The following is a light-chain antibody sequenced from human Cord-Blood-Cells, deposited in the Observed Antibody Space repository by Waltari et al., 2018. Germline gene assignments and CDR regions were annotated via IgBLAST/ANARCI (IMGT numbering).Light chain of an antibody. CDR1: QSVSSN. CDR2: GAS. Sequence: EIVMTQSPATLSVSPGERATLPCRASQSVSSNLAWYQQQPGQAPRLLIYGASTRATGIPARFSGSGSGTEFTLTISSLQSEDFAVYYCQQYNNWPFTFGPGTKVDIK. J-gene: IGKJ3*01. CDR3: QQYNNWPFT. V-gene: IGKV3D-15*01.